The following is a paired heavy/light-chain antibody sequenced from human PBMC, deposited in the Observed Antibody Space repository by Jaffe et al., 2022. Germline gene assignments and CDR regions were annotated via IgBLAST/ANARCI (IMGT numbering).Light chain of an antibody. J-gene: IGLJ1*01. CDR3: CSYAGSSTFLFV. Sequence: QSALTQPASVSGSPGQSITISCTGTSSDVGSYNLVSWYQQHPGKAPKLMIYEGSKRPSGVSNRFSGSKSGNTASLTISGLQAEDEADYYCCSYAGSSTFLFVFGTGTKVTVL. V-gene: IGLV2-23*03. CDR2: EGS. CDR1: SSDVGSYNL.
Heavy chain of an antibody. D-gene: IGHD6-13*01. CDR2: ISWNSGSI. CDR1: GFTFDDYA. J-gene: IGHJ4*02. V-gene: IGHV3-9*01. Sequence: EVQLVESGGGLVQPGRSLRLSCAASGFTFDDYAMHWVRQAPGKGLEWVSGISWNSGSIGYADSVKGRFTISRDNAKNSLYLQMNSLRAEDTALYYCAKDSRIAAAGKLDYWGQGTLVTVSS. CDR3: AKDSRIAAAGKLDY.